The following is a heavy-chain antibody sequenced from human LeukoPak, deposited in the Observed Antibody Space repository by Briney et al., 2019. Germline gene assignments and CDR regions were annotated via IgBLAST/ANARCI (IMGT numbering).Heavy chain of an antibody. CDR1: GGSISSYY. J-gene: IGHJ6*02. Sequence: SETLSLTCTVSGGSISSYYWSWIRQPPGKGLEWIGYIYYSGSTNYNPSLKSRVTISVDTSKNQFSLKLSSVTAAQTAVYSCARVEPDYDILTGYPRNGAGYSYYGMDVWGQGTTVTVSS. V-gene: IGHV4-59*08. CDR2: IYYSGST. D-gene: IGHD3-9*01. CDR3: ARVEPDYDILTGYPRNGAGYSYYGMDV.